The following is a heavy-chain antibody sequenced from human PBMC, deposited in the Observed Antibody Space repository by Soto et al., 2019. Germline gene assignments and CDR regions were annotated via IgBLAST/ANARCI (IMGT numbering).Heavy chain of an antibody. Sequence: GGSLRLSCAASGFAFSTYWMHWVRQAPGKGLLWVSRIKFDGSSTYYGDSVKGRFTISRDDAKNTLFLQMNGLRVYDTAVYYCARGAKNVYAMDAWGQGTTVTVSS. V-gene: IGHV3-74*01. CDR3: ARGAKNVYAMDA. D-gene: IGHD1-1*01. CDR1: GFAFSTYW. J-gene: IGHJ6*02. CDR2: IKFDGSST.